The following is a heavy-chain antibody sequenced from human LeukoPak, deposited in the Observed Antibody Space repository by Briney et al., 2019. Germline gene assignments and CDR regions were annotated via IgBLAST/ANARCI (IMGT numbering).Heavy chain of an antibody. J-gene: IGHJ4*02. Sequence: GGSLRLSCAASGFTFSSYGMHWVRQAPGKGLEWVAVIWYDGSNKYYADSVKGRFTISRDNSKNTLYLQMNSLRAEDTAVYYCARDLEMATILDYWGQGTLVTVSS. D-gene: IGHD5-24*01. CDR3: ARDLEMATILDY. V-gene: IGHV3-33*01. CDR1: GFTFSSYG. CDR2: IWYDGSNK.